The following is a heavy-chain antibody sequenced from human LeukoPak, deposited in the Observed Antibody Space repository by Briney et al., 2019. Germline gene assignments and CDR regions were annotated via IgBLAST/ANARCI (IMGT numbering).Heavy chain of an antibody. J-gene: IGHJ6*03. V-gene: IGHV1-18*01. D-gene: IGHD1-14*01. CDR1: GYTFTNYG. Sequence: ASVKVSCKASGYTFTNYGISWVRQAPGQGLEWMGWINAYNGNTNYAQKLQGRVTMTTDTSTSTAYMELRSLRSDDTAVYYCASQTGSQLPRVYYYYYYMDVWGKGTTVTVSS. CDR3: ASQTGSQLPRVYYYYYYMDV. CDR2: INAYNGNT.